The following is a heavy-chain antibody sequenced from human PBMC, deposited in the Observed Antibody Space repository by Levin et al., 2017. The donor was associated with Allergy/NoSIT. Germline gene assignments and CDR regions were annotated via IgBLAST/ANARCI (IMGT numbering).Heavy chain of an antibody. CDR3: GRDGYNRDGMDV. D-gene: IGHD5-24*01. Sequence: KISCKASGGTFSSYAISWVRQAPGQGLEWMGGIIPIFGTANYAQKFQGRVTITADESTSTAYMELSSLRSEDTAVYYCGRDGYNRDGMDVWGQGTTVTVSS. J-gene: IGHJ6*02. V-gene: IGHV1-69*01. CDR1: GGTFSSYA. CDR2: IIPIFGTA.